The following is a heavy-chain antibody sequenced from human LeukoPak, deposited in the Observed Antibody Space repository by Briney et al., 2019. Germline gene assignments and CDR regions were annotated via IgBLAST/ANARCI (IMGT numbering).Heavy chain of an antibody. D-gene: IGHD3-10*01. CDR2: INHSGGT. Sequence: KPSETLSLTCGVSGASFSGYYWTWIRQPPGKGLEWIGEINHSGGTNYNMSLKSRVTISVDPSKKQFSLKLRSVTAEDTAVYYCATDRYYGSGSYYKFDYWGQGILVTVSS. V-gene: IGHV4-34*01. J-gene: IGHJ4*02. CDR3: ATDRYYGSGSYYKFDY. CDR1: GASFSGYY.